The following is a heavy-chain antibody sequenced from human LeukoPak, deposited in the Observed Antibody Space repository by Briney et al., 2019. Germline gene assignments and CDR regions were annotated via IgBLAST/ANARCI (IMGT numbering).Heavy chain of an antibody. CDR3: ARRLWSGYFFDY. Sequence: SETLSLTRTVSGGSISSSSYYWGWIRQPPGKGLEWIGSIYYSGSTYYNPSLKSRVTISVDTSKNQFSLKLSSVTAADTAVYYCARRLWSGYFFDYWGQGTLVTVSS. D-gene: IGHD3-3*01. CDR1: GGSISSSSYY. CDR2: IYYSGST. J-gene: IGHJ4*02. V-gene: IGHV4-39*01.